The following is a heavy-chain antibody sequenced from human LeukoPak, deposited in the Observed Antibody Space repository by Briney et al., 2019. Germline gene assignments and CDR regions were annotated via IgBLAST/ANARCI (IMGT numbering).Heavy chain of an antibody. CDR2: IIPIFGTA. D-gene: IGHD2-2*01. CDR1: GGTFSSYA. J-gene: IGHJ4*02. V-gene: IGHV1-69*13. Sequence: PEASVKVSCKASGGTFSSYAISWVRQAPGQGLEWMGGIIPIFGTANYAQKFQGRVTITADESTSTAYMELSSLRSKDTAVYYCASGQLPPSLPDYWGQGTLVTVSS. CDR3: ASGQLPPSLPDY.